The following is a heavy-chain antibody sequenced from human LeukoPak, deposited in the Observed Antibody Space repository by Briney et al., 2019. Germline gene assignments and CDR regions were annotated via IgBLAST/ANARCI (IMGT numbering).Heavy chain of an antibody. CDR3: AKELWFGEPY. J-gene: IGHJ4*02. CDR2: IYSGGSA. D-gene: IGHD3-10*01. Sequence: GGSLRLSCAVSGFTVSSSYMSWVRQAPGKGLEWISLIYSGGSAYYADSVKGRFTISRDKSKNTLYLQMNSLRAEDTAVYYCAKELWFGEPYWGQGTLVTVSS. V-gene: IGHV3-53*01. CDR1: GFTVSSSY.